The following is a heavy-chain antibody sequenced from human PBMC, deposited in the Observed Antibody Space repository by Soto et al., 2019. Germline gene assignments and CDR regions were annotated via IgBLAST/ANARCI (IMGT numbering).Heavy chain of an antibody. V-gene: IGHV4-4*02. Sequence: SATLSLTCAVSGGSIGSSNWWSWVRQPPGKGLEWIGEIYQSGIINYTPSLKSRVTISIDKSKNQLSLTVSSVTAADTAVYYCARDYGSGRYDYWGQGILVTVSS. CDR3: ARDYGSGRYDY. CDR1: GGSIGSSNW. D-gene: IGHD3-10*01. J-gene: IGHJ4*02. CDR2: IYQSGII.